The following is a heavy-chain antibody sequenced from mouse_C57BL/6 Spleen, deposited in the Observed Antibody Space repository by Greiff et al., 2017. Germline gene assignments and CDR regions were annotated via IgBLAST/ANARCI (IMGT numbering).Heavy chain of an antibody. Sequence: VQLKESGGDLVKPGGSLKLSCAASGFTFSSYGMSWVRQTPDKRLEWVATISSGGSYTYYPDSVKGRFTISRDNAKNTLYLQMISLKSEDTAMYYCASPYYSNFYYAMDYWGQGTSVTVSS. CDR3: ASPYYSNFYYAMDY. D-gene: IGHD2-5*01. V-gene: IGHV5-6*01. CDR2: ISSGGSYT. J-gene: IGHJ4*01. CDR1: GFTFSSYG.